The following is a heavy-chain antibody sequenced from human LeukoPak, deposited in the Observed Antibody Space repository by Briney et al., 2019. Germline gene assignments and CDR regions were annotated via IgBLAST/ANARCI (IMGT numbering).Heavy chain of an antibody. V-gene: IGHV4-59*01. J-gene: IGHJ4*02. CDR1: GGSISSYY. Sequence: PSETLSLTCTVPGGSISSYYWSWIRQPPGKGLEWIGYIYYSGSTNYNPSLKSRVTISVDTSKNQFSLKLSSVTAADTAVYYCARVGIAGFDYWGQGTLVTVSS. CDR3: ARVGIAGFDY. CDR2: IYYSGST.